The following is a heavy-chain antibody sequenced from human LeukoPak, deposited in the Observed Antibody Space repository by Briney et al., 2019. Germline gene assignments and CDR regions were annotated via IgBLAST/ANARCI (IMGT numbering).Heavy chain of an antibody. V-gene: IGHV3-21*04. CDR3: ARRSGIAVAGAFDY. CDR2: ITSSGTYI. Sequence: PGGSLRLSCAASGFTFNNYNMNWVRQAPGKALEWVSSITSSGTYIFYADSVKGRFTISRDNSKNTLYLQMNSLRAEDTAVYYCARRSGIAVAGAFDYWGQGTLVTVSS. D-gene: IGHD6-19*01. J-gene: IGHJ4*02. CDR1: GFTFNNYN.